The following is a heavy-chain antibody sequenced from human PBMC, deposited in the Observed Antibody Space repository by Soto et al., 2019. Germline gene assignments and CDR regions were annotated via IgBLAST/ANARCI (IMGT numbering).Heavy chain of an antibody. CDR3: AKDTFTAAGTAY. V-gene: IGHV3-30*18. CDR1: GFTFSSYG. CDR2: ISYDGSNK. D-gene: IGHD6-13*01. J-gene: IGHJ4*02. Sequence: QVQLVESGGGVDQPGRSLRLSCAASGFTFSSYGMHWVRQAPGKGLEWVAVISYDGSNKYYADSVKGRFTISRDNSKNTLYLPMHSLRAEDTAVYYCAKDTFTAAGTAYWGQGTLVTVSS.